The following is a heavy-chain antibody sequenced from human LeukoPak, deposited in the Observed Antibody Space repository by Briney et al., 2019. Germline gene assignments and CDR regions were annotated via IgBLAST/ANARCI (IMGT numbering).Heavy chain of an antibody. CDR2: INPSGGST. J-gene: IGHJ6*03. D-gene: IGHD2-2*01. V-gene: IGHV1-46*01. Sequence: ASVKVSCKASGYTFTGYYMHWVRQAPGQGLEWMGIINPSGGSTSYAQKFQGRVTMTRDTSTSTVYMELSSLRSEDTAVYYCARVGCSSTSCQRPNYYYYMDVWGKGTTVTVSS. CDR1: GYTFTGYY. CDR3: ARVGCSSTSCQRPNYYYYMDV.